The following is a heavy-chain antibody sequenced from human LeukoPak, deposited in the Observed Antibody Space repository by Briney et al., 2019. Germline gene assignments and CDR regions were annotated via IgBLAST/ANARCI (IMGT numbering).Heavy chain of an antibody. CDR2: IYPGDSDT. Sequence: GESLKISCKGSGYSFTSYWIGWVRQMPGKGLEWMGIIYPGDSDTRYSPSFQGQVTIPADKSISTAYLQWSSLKASDTAMYYCARVGYSSSWSASNDAFDIWGQGTMVTVSS. D-gene: IGHD6-13*01. CDR1: GYSFTSYW. V-gene: IGHV5-51*01. CDR3: ARVGYSSSWSASNDAFDI. J-gene: IGHJ3*02.